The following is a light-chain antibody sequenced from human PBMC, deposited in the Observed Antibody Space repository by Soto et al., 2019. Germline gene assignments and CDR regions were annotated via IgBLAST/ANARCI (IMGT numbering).Light chain of an antibody. CDR3: QQYGSSGT. Sequence: EVVLTLSPGTLSLSPGDTATLSCRASQSVSNTYLAWYQQKPGQAPRLLIYGASSRATGFPDRFSGSGSGTDFTLTISRLEPEDFAVYYRQQYGSSGTFGQGTKV. J-gene: IGKJ1*01. CDR2: GAS. V-gene: IGKV3-20*01. CDR1: QSVSNTY.